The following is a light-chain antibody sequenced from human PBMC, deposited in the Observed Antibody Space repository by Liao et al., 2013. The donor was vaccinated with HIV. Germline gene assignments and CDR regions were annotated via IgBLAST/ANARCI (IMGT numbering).Light chain of an antibody. V-gene: IGLV3-1*01. CDR2: QDT. CDR1: KLGNKY. J-gene: IGLJ2*01. CDR3: QAWDGNTAI. Sequence: SYELTQPPSVSVSPGQTASITCSGDKLGNKYSYWYQQKPGQSPVMVIYQDTSRPSGIPERFSGSNSGNTATLTISGTQPTDEADYYCQAWDGNTAIFGGGTKLTVL.